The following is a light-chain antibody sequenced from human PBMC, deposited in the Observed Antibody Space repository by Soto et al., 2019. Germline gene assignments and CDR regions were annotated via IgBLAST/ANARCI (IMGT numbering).Light chain of an antibody. CDR2: DAS. V-gene: IGKV3-11*01. Sequence: EIVLTQSPATLSLSPGERATLSCRASQSVSSYLAWYQQKPGQAPRLLISDASNRATGIPARFSGSGSGTDFTLAIRSLEPEDFVVYYCQQRSNWPPYTFGQGTKLDIK. J-gene: IGKJ2*01. CDR3: QQRSNWPPYT. CDR1: QSVSSY.